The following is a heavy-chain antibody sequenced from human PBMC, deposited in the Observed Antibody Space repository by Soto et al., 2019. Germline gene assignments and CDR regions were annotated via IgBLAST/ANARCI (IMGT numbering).Heavy chain of an antibody. CDR3: AKDGGVGKHYYYGMDV. CDR1: GFTFSSYA. D-gene: IGHD3-16*01. CDR2: ISGSGGST. J-gene: IGHJ6*02. V-gene: IGHV3-23*01. Sequence: GGSLRLSCAASGFTFSSYAMSWVRQAPGKGLEWVSAISGSGGSTYYADSVKGRFTISRDNSKNTLYLQMNSLRAEDTAVYYCAKDGGVGKHYYYGMDVWGQGTTVTVSS.